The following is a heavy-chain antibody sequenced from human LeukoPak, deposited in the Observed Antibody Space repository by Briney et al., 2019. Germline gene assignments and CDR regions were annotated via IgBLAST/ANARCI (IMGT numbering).Heavy chain of an antibody. J-gene: IGHJ4*02. CDR1: GGSISSYY. CDR2: LYNTGST. D-gene: IGHD3-9*01. Sequence: SETLSLTCTISGGSISSYYWNWIRQPAGKGLEWIGRLYNTGSTNYNPSLKSRVTISVDTSKNQFSLKLSSVTAADTAVYYCAARYFDWLLYDDYWGQGTLVTVSS. CDR3: AARYFDWLLYDDY. V-gene: IGHV4-4*07.